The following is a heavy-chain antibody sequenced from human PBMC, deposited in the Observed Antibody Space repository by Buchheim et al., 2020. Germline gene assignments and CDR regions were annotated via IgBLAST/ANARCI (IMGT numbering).Heavy chain of an antibody. CDR3: AKGQRLTTVTTSFDY. D-gene: IGHD4-17*01. V-gene: IGHV3-30*18. Sequence: QVQLVESGGGLVQPGRSLRLSCAASGFNFNTYGMHWVRQAPGKGLEWVAVISYDETTEYFADSVKGRFTISRDNSRNTLSLQMSSRRVEDTAVYYCAKGQRLTTVTTSFDYWGQGTL. CDR2: ISYDETTE. CDR1: GFNFNTYG. J-gene: IGHJ4*02.